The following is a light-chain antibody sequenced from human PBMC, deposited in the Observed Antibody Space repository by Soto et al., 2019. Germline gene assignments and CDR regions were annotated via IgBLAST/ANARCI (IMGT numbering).Light chain of an antibody. Sequence: QSALTQPASVSESPGQSITISCTGTSSDVGGYYYVFWYQHHPGKAPKLMIYQVSNRPSGVSNRFSGSKSGNTASLTISGLQAEDEADYYCSSYTSSNTFYVFGTGTKVTVL. CDR3: SSYTSSNTFYV. CDR2: QVS. CDR1: SSDVGGYYY. V-gene: IGLV2-14*01. J-gene: IGLJ1*01.